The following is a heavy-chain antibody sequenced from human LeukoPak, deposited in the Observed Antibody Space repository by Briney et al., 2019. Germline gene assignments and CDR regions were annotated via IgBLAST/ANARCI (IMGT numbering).Heavy chain of an antibody. Sequence: PGGSLRLSCAASGFTFSSYAMSWVRQAPGKGLEWVSAISGSGGSTDYADPVKGRFTISRDNSKNTLYLHMNSLRAEDTAIYYCAKDGSGTSYYYYYMDVWGKGTTVTVSS. CDR2: ISGSGGST. D-gene: IGHD3-10*01. CDR3: AKDGSGTSYYYYYMDV. V-gene: IGHV3-23*01. CDR1: GFTFSSYA. J-gene: IGHJ6*03.